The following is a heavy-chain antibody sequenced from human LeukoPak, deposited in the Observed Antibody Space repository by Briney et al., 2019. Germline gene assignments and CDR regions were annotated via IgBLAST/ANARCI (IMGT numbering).Heavy chain of an antibody. D-gene: IGHD3-16*02. J-gene: IGHJ3*02. Sequence: PGGSLRLSCAASGFTFSNAWMSWVRQAPGKGLEWVGRIKSKTDGGTTDYAAPVKGRFTISRDDSKNTLYLQMNSLKTEDTAVYYCTTFMITFGGVIADHDAFDTWGQGTMVTVSS. V-gene: IGHV3-15*01. CDR2: IKSKTDGGTT. CDR3: TTFMITFGGVIADHDAFDT. CDR1: GFTFSNAW.